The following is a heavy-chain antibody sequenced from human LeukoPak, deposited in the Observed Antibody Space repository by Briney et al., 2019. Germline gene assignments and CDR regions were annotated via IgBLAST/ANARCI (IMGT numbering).Heavy chain of an antibody. V-gene: IGHV1-69*13. Sequence: ASVKVSCKASGGTFGSYAISWVRQAPGQGLEWMGGIIPIFGTANYAQKFQGRVTITADESTSTAYMELSSLRSEDTAVYYCARDPDYYYGMDVWGQGTTVTVSS. J-gene: IGHJ6*02. CDR1: GGTFGSYA. CDR3: ARDPDYYYGMDV. CDR2: IIPIFGTA.